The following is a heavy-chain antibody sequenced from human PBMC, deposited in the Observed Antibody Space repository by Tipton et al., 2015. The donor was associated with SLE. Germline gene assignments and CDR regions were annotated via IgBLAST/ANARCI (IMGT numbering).Heavy chain of an antibody. V-gene: IGHV4-34*01. CDR1: GGSFSGYY. J-gene: IGHJ4*02. Sequence: TLSLTCAVYGGSFSGYYWTWIRQPPGKGLEWIGEINHSGSTYYNPSLKSRVTISVDTSKNQFSLKLSSVTAADTAVYYCARGPEQWLVNPHYFDYWGQGTLVTVSS. CDR2: INHSGST. D-gene: IGHD6-19*01. CDR3: ARGPEQWLVNPHYFDY.